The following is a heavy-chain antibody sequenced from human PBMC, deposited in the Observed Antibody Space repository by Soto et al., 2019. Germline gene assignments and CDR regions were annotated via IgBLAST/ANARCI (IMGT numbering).Heavy chain of an antibody. CDR1: GASIRDGDYY. J-gene: IGHJ4*02. CDR2: IDYTGGT. D-gene: IGHD4-17*01. CDR3: ARVGYGDYGRGYYFDF. V-gene: IGHV4-30-4*01. Sequence: SETLSLTCSVPGASIRDGDYYWSWLRQPPGKGPEWIGIIDYTGGTHYNPTLTGPVSMSVDTSANQFSLKVNFVTAADSAVYYCARVGYGDYGRGYYFDFWGPGILVTVSS.